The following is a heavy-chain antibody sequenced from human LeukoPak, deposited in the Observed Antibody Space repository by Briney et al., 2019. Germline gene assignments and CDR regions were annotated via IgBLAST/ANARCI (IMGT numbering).Heavy chain of an antibody. J-gene: IGHJ4*02. CDR3: ARAPYYYDSSGYYNFDY. Sequence: GASVKVSCKASGGTFSSYAISWVRQAPGQGLEWMGRIIPILGIANYAQKLQGRVTMTTDTSTSTAYMELRSLRSDDTAVYYCARAPYYYDSSGYYNFDYWGQGTLVTVSS. CDR1: GGTFSSYA. V-gene: IGHV1-69*04. CDR2: IIPILGIA. D-gene: IGHD3-22*01.